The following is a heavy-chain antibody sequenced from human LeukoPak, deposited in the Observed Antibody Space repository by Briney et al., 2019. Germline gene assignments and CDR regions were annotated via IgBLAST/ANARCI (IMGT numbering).Heavy chain of an antibody. CDR3: ASGYYDILTGSINWFDP. J-gene: IGHJ5*02. D-gene: IGHD3-9*01. V-gene: IGHV4-4*02. CDR2: IYHSGST. Sequence: SGTLSLTCAVSGGSISSSNWWSWVRPPPGKGLEWIGEIYHSGSTNYNPSLKGRVTISVDTSKNQFSLKLSSVTAADTAVYYCASGYYDILTGSINWFDPWGQGTLVTVSS. CDR1: GGSISSSNW.